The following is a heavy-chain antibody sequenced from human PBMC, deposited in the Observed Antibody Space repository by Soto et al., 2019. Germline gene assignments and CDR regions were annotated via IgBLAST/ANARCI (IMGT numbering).Heavy chain of an antibody. CDR3: AKTSPRWTTGNWYGMDV. CDR2: ISGSGGST. V-gene: IGHV3-23*01. CDR1: GFTFSSYA. J-gene: IGHJ6*02. D-gene: IGHD1-1*01. Sequence: PGGSLRLSCAASGFTFSSYAMSWVRQAPGKGLEWVSAISGSGGSTYYADSVKGRFTISRDNSKNTLYLQMNSLRAEDTAVYYCAKTSPRWTTGNWYGMDVWGQGTTVTVSS.